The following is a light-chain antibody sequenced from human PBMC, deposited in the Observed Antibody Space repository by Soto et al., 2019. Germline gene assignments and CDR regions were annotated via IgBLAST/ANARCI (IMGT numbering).Light chain of an antibody. V-gene: IGLV2-14*01. CDR2: EVS. Sequence: QSVLTQPASVAGSPGQSITISCTGTSSGIRDYNYVSWYQQLPGNAPKLIMYEVSNRPSGISNRFSGSKSGNTASLTISGLQAEDEADYYCSSKSPDFFGTGTKVTVL. CDR1: SSGIRDYNY. J-gene: IGLJ1*01. CDR3: SSKSPDF.